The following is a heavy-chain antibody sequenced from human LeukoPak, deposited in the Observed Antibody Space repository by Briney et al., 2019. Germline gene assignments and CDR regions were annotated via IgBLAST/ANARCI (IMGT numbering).Heavy chain of an antibody. CDR3: ARAPHYDSIGYYYYYMDV. V-gene: IGHV4-4*07. J-gene: IGHJ6*03. Sequence: SETLSLTCTVSGGSISSYYWSWIRQPAGKGLEWIGRIYTSGSTNYNPSLKSRVTMSVDTSKNQFSLKLSSVTAADTAVYYCARAPHYDSIGYYYYYMDVWGKGTTVTISS. CDR1: GGSISSYY. CDR2: IYTSGST. D-gene: IGHD3-22*01.